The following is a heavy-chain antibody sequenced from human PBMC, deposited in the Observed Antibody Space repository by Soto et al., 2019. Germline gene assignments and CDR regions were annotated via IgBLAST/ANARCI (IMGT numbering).Heavy chain of an antibody. CDR3: ARKFTVTTGFAY. CDR2: IYYSGST. V-gene: IGHV4-31*03. CDR1: GGSISSGGYY. D-gene: IGHD4-4*01. J-gene: IGHJ4*02. Sequence: SETLSLTCTVSGGSISSGGYYWSWIRQHPGKGLEWIGYIYYSGSTYYNPSLKSRVTISVDTSKNQFSLKLSSVTAADTAVYYCARKFTVTTGFAYWGQGTLVTVSS.